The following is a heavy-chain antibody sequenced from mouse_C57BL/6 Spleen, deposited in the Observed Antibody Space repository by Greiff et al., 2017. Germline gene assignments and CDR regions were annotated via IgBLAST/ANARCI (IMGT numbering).Heavy chain of an antibody. D-gene: IGHD1-1*01. Sequence: EVQRVESEGGLVQPGSSMKLSCTASGFTFSDYYMAWVRQVPEKGLEWVANINYDGSSTYYLDSLKSRFIISRDNAKNILYLQMSSLKSEDTATYHCARDRGYGSSLDYWGQGTTLTVSS. CDR2: INYDGSST. CDR3: ARDRGYGSSLDY. CDR1: GFTFSDYY. V-gene: IGHV5-16*01. J-gene: IGHJ2*01.